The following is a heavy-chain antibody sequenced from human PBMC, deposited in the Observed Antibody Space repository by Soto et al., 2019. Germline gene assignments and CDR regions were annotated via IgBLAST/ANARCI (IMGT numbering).Heavy chain of an antibody. Sequence: EVQLVESGGGLVQPGGSLRLSCAASGFTFSSYWMHWVRQTPGKGLVWVSRINSDGSTTSYADSVKGRFTISRDNAKNTLFLQMNSLRAEDTAVYYCARVAVTQYHFHYWGQGTLVTVSS. V-gene: IGHV3-74*01. CDR1: GFTFSSYW. D-gene: IGHD2-21*02. J-gene: IGHJ4*02. CDR3: ARVAVTQYHFHY. CDR2: INSDGSTT.